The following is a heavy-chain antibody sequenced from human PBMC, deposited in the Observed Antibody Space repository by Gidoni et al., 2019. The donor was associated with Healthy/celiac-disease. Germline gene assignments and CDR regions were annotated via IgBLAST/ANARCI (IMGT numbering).Heavy chain of an antibody. V-gene: IGHV3-23*01. CDR3: AKQVVVAATFLYYFDY. D-gene: IGHD2-15*01. CDR1: GFTFSSYA. J-gene: IGHJ4*02. CDR2: ISGSGGST. Sequence: EVQLLESGGGLVQPGGSLRLSCAASGFTFSSYAMSWVRQAPGKGLEWVSAISGSGGSTYYADSVKGRFTISRDNSKNTLYLQMNSLRAEDTAVYYCAKQVVVAATFLYYFDYWGQGTLVTVSS.